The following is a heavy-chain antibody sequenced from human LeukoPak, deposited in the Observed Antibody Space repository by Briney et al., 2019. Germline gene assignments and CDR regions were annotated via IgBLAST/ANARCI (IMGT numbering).Heavy chain of an antibody. CDR3: ARPRTRMMNWFDP. D-gene: IGHD1-7*01. CDR1: GGSISSYY. V-gene: IGHV4-59*01. J-gene: IGHJ5*02. CDR2: IYYSGST. Sequence: PSETLSLTCTVSGGSISSYYWSWIRQPPGKGLEWIGYIYYSGSTNYNPSLKSRVTISVDTSKNQFSLKLSSVTAADTAVYYCARPRTRMMNWFDPWGQGTLVTVSS.